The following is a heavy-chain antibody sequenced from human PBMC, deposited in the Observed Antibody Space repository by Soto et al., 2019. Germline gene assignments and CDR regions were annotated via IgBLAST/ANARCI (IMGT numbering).Heavy chain of an antibody. D-gene: IGHD2-21*02. CDR3: THRQTYCGGNCYSGFDY. CDR1: GFSLSTSGVG. Sequence: QITLKESGPTLVKPTQTLTLTCTFSGFSLSTSGVGVGWIRQPPGKALEWLALIYWDDDKRYIPSLKSRLPITKDTSKNQAVLTMTDMDPVYTATYYCTHRQTYCGGNCYSGFDYWGQGTLVTVSS. J-gene: IGHJ4*02. CDR2: IYWDDDK. V-gene: IGHV2-5*02.